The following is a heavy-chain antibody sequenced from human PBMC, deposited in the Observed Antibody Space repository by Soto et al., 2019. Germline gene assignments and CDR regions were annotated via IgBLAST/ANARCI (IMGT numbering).Heavy chain of an antibody. V-gene: IGHV4-39*01. D-gene: IGHD4-17*01. CDR1: GGSISSSSYY. CDR3: ARRRARVTTPLGYYYYYMDV. J-gene: IGHJ6*03. Sequence: SETLSLTCTVSGGSISSSSYYWGWIRQPPGKGLEWIGSIYYSGSTYYNPSLKSRVTISVDTSKNQFSLKLSSVTAADTAVYYCARRRARVTTPLGYYYYYMDVWGKGTTVTVSS. CDR2: IYYSGST.